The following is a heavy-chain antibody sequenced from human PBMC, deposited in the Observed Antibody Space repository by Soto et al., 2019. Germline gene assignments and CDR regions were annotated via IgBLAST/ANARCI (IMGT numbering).Heavy chain of an antibody. CDR3: ARAAARLTFDY. J-gene: IGHJ4*02. CDR1: GGSISSGDYY. D-gene: IGHD6-6*01. Sequence: SETLSLTCTVSGGSISSGDYYWSWIRQPPGKGLEWIGYIYYSGSTYYNPSLKSRVTISVDTSKNQFSLKLSSVTAADTAVYYCARAAARLTFDYWGQGTLVTVSS. CDR2: IYYSGST. V-gene: IGHV4-30-4*01.